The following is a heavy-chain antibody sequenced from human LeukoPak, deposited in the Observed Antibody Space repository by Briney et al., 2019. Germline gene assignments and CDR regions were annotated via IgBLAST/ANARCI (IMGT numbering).Heavy chain of an antibody. V-gene: IGHV4-61*01. CDR3: ARGEGSYYRGAFDI. D-gene: IGHD1-26*01. J-gene: IGHJ3*02. CDR1: GGSVSSGSYY. CDR2: IYYSGNT. Sequence: PSETLSLTCTVSGGSVSSGSYYWSWIRQPPGKGLEWIGYIYYSGNTNYNPSLKSRVTISVDTSKNQFSLKLSSVTAADTAVYYCARGEGSYYRGAFDIWGQGTMVTVSS.